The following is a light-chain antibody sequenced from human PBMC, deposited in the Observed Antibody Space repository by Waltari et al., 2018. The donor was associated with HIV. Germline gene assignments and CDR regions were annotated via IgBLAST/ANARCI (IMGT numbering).Light chain of an antibody. J-gene: IGLJ7*01. CDR2: GNN. CDR1: SSNIGAGFD. V-gene: IGLV1-40*01. CDR3: QSYDSSLSGAV. Sequence: QSVLTQPPSVSGAPGQRVTISCTGSSSNIGAGFDVHWYHQLPGTPPKLLIYGNNHRPSGVPDRFSGSKSGTSASLAITGLQAEDEADYYCQSYDSSLSGAVFGGGTQLTVL.